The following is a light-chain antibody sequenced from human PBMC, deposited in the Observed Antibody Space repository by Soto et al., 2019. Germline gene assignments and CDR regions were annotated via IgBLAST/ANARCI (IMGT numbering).Light chain of an antibody. J-gene: IGKJ1*01. CDR3: QHTKSYSER. CDR1: QSISSW. V-gene: IGKV1-5*03. Sequence: DIQMTQSPSTLSTSVGDRVTITCRASQSISSWLAWYQQKPGKAPKLLIYEASSLESGVPSRFSRSGSETDFTLTICSLQPDDIATYYCQHTKSYSERLGQGTKVEIK. CDR2: EAS.